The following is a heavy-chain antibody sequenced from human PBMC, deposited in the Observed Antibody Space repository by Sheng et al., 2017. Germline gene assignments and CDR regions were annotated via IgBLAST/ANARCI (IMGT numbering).Heavy chain of an antibody. J-gene: IGHJ6*02. Sequence: EVQLVESGGGLVKPGGSLRLSCAASGFTFSSYSMNWVRQAPGKGLEWVSSISSSSSYIYYADSVKGRFTISRDNAKNSLYLQMNSLRAEDTAVYYCARGVVRGVIKYGMDVWGQGTTGHRLL. CDR3: ARGVVRGVIKYGMDV. D-gene: IGHD3-10*01. CDR1: GFTFSSYS. V-gene: IGHV3-21*01. CDR2: ISSSSSYI.